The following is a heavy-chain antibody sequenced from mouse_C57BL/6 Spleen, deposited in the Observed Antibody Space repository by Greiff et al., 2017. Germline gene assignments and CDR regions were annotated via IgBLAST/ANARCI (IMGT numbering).Heavy chain of an antibody. D-gene: IGHD2-2*01. V-gene: IGHV7-1*01. CDR3: ARDARGYYGYFDV. Sequence: EVMLVESGGGLVQSGRSLRLSCATSGFTFSDFYMEWVRQAPGKGLEWIAASRNKANDYTTEYSASVKGRFIVSRDTSQSILYLQMNALRAEDTAIYYCARDARGYYGYFDVWGTGTTVTVSS. CDR1: GFTFSDFY. CDR2: SRNKANDYTT. J-gene: IGHJ1*03.